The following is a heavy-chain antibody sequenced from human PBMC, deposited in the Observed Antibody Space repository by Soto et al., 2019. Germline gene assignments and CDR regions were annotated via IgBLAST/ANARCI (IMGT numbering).Heavy chain of an antibody. Sequence: EAQLVESGGGLVQPGGSLRLSCAASGFSVSSTYMSWVRQAPGKGLEWVSVIYISGSTRYADSLRGRFTTSRQNAENPPFLPLMSPRDADTAVYYCVRGLWFGQLYADLWGQGTLVTVSS. J-gene: IGHJ5*02. CDR3: VRGLWFGQLYADL. V-gene: IGHV3-53*04. CDR1: GFSVSSTY. D-gene: IGHD3-10*01. CDR2: IYISGST.